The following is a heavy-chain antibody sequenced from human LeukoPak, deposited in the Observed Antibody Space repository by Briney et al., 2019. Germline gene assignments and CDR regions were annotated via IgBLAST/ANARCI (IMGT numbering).Heavy chain of an antibody. D-gene: IGHD1-7*01. Sequence: QSGGSLRLSCAASGFTFSSYAMSWVRQAPGKGLEWVSAISGSGGSTYYADSVKGRFTIPRDNSKNTLYLQMNSLRAEDTAVYYCAKRRGLELLYYYYMDVWGKGTTVTVSS. CDR2: ISGSGGST. V-gene: IGHV3-23*01. CDR3: AKRRGLELLYYYYMDV. J-gene: IGHJ6*03. CDR1: GFTFSSYA.